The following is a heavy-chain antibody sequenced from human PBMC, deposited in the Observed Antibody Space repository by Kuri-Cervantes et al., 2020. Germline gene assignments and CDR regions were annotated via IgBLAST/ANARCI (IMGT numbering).Heavy chain of an antibody. CDR2: INPSGGST. CDR3: ARGPPAAAGTLNY. J-gene: IGHJ4*02. V-gene: IGHV1-8*01. CDR1: GYTFTSYD. Sequence: ASVKVSCKASGYTFTSYDINWVRQATGQGLEWMGIINPSGGSTSYAQKFQGRVTMTRNTSISTAYMELSSLRSEDTAVYYCARGPPAAAGTLNYWGQGTLVTVSS. D-gene: IGHD6-13*01.